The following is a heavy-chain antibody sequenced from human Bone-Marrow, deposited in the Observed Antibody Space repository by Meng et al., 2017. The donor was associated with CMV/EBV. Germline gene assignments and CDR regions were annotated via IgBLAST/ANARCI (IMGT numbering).Heavy chain of an antibody. V-gene: IGHV3-30*02. J-gene: IGHJ4*02. CDR3: ARDLTEDY. CDR1: GFTFSSYG. CDR2: IRYDGSNK. D-gene: IGHD3-9*01. Sequence: GESLKISCAASGFTFSSYGMHWVRQAPGKGLEWVAFIRYDGSNKYYADSVKGRFTISRDNSKNTLYLQMNSLRAEDTAVYYCARDLTEDYWGQGTLVTVSS.